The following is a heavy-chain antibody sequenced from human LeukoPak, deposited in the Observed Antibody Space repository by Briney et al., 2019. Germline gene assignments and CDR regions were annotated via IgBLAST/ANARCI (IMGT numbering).Heavy chain of an antibody. J-gene: IGHJ4*02. V-gene: IGHV4-34*10. CDR1: GGSFSRYS. Sequence: SETLSLTCAVYGGSFSRYSWSWVRQPPGKGLEWIGESNHSGSSRYSPSLKSRVTMSLDTSKNQFSLRLGSVTAADTAVYYCARIHRYCSGGACYVLDNWGQGTLVAVSS. CDR2: SNHSGSS. D-gene: IGHD2-15*01. CDR3: ARIHRYCSGGACYVLDN.